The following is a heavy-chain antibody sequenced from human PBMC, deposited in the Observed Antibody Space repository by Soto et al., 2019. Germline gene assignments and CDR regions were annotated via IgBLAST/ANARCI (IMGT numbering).Heavy chain of an antibody. CDR3: ARGGTSSRRAVAGYFHY. Sequence: QVQLQESGPGLVKPSETLSLTCSVSGGSVSGTSHYWNWIRQTPGKGLEWIGYIDYSGSTNYSPSLKSRVTISVDTSKTQFPLKLSSVTAADTAVYYCARGGTSSRRAVAGYFHYWGQGIQVTVSS. D-gene: IGHD1-7*01. J-gene: IGHJ1*01. CDR2: IDYSGST. CDR1: GGSVSGTSHY. V-gene: IGHV4-61*01.